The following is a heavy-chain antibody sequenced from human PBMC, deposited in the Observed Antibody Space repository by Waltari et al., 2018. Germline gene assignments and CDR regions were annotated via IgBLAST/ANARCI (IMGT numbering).Heavy chain of an antibody. CDR2: IYHSGRN. J-gene: IGHJ3*02. CDR1: GVSISSRNW. D-gene: IGHD6-13*01. V-gene: IGHV4-4*02. Sequence: QVQLQESGPGLVKPSGTLSLTCAVSGVSISSRNWWSWVRQTPGKGLEWIGEIYHSGRNNYKPSLKSRVTISMAKSRNQFSLKVRSVTAADTAVYYCARGSSRRGAFDIWGQGTMVTVSS. CDR3: ARGSSRRGAFDI.